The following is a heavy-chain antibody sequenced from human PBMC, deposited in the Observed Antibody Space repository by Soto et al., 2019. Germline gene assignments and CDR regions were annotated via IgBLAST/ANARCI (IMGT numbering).Heavy chain of an antibody. CDR2: INHSGST. CDR1: GGSFSGYY. J-gene: IGHJ4*02. V-gene: IGHV4-34*01. CDR3: ARGLLLRSFDY. D-gene: IGHD2-15*01. Sequence: QVQLQQWGAGLLKPSETLSLTCAVYGGSFSGYYWSWIRQPPGKGLEWIGEINHSGSTNYNPSLKSRVTISVDTFKNQFSLKLSSVTAADTAVYYCARGLLLRSFDYWGQGTLVTVPS.